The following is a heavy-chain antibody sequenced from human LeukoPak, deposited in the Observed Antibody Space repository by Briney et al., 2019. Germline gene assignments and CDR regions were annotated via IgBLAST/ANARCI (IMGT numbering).Heavy chain of an antibody. V-gene: IGHV3-23*01. CDR1: GFTFSSYA. D-gene: IGHD5-12*01. J-gene: IGHJ4*02. CDR2: ISGSGGST. Sequence: PGGSLRLSCAASGFTFSSYAMSWVRQAPGKGLEWVSAISGSGGSTYHADSVKGRFTISRDNSKNTLYLQMNSLRAEDTAVYYCAKVGVATITLDYWGQGTLVTVSS. CDR3: AKVGVATITLDY.